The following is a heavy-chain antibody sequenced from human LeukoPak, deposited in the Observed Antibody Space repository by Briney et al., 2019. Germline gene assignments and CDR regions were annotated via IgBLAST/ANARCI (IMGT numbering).Heavy chain of an antibody. V-gene: IGHV3-30*18. CDR2: ISYDGSNK. CDR3: AKERAGGYSYGVGGY. J-gene: IGHJ4*02. Sequence: AGGSLRLSCAASGFTFSGYGMHWVRQAPGKGLEWVAVISYDGSNKYYADSVKGRFTISRDNSKNTLYLQMNSLRAEDTAVYYCAKERAGGYSYGVGGYWGQGTLVTVSS. CDR1: GFTFSGYG. D-gene: IGHD5-18*01.